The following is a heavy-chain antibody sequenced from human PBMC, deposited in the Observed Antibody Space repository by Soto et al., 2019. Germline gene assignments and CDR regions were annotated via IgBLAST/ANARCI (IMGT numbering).Heavy chain of an antibody. Sequence: PSQTLSLTFAISGDRVSSNSAAWNCISQCPSRGLEWLGRTNYRSKWYNDYAVSVKSRITINPDTSKNQFSLQLNSVTPEDTAVYYCARVFGTIYYYGMDGWGQGTTVTVSS. CDR1: GDRVSSNSAA. V-gene: IGHV6-1*01. J-gene: IGHJ6*02. CDR2: TNYRSKWYN. CDR3: ARVFGTIYYYGMDG. D-gene: IGHD1-7*01.